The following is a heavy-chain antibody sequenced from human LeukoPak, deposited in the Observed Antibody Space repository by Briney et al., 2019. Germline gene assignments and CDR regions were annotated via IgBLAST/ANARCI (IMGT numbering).Heavy chain of an antibody. CDR1: GGSISSGDYY. CDR2: IYYSGST. CDR3: ARLYYVWGSYRSGFFDY. D-gene: IGHD3-16*02. V-gene: IGHV4-30-4*01. J-gene: IGHJ4*02. Sequence: SETLSLTCTVSGGSISSGDYYWSWIRQPPGKGLEWIGYIYYSGSTYYNPSLKSRVTISVDTSKNQFSLKLSSVTAADTAVYYCARLYYVWGSYRSGFFDYWGQGTLVTVSS.